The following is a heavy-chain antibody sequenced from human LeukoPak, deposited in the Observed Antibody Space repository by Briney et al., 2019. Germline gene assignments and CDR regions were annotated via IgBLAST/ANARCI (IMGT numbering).Heavy chain of an antibody. CDR3: ARAPRATTDQYYFDY. J-gene: IGHJ4*02. CDR1: GGSFSGYF. CDR2: VGHSGSN. Sequence: KPSETLSLTCAVSGGSFSGYFWRWIRQPPGKGLEWIGDVGHSGSNDYNPSLKRRVTILADPSKSQFSLKLSSVTAADTAVYYCARAPRATTDQYYFDYWGQGTLVTVSS. V-gene: IGHV4-34*01. D-gene: IGHD1-26*01.